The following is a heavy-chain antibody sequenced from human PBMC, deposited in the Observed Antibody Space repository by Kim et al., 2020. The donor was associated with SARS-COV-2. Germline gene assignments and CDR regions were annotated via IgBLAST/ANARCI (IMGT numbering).Heavy chain of an antibody. J-gene: IGHJ4*02. V-gene: IGHV3-53*01. CDR2: IFKDGST. CDR3: AGDPVGDGYSFFDY. Sequence: GGSLRLSCAASGLTVSSNHMTWIRQAPGKGLEWVSVIFKDGSTYYAASVQGRFTISRDYSKNTLSLQMNSRRAEDTAIYYCAGDPVGDGYSFFDYWGQGTLVTVSS. D-gene: IGHD4-4*01. CDR1: GLTVSSNH.